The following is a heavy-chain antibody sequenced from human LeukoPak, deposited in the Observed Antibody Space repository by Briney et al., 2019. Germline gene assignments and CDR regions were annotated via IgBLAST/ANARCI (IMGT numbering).Heavy chain of an antibody. CDR2: ISAYNGNT. Sequence: ASVKVSCKASGYTFTSYGISWVRQAPGQGLEWMGWISAYNGNTNYAQKLQGRVTMTTDTSTSTAYTELRSLRSDDTAVYYCARDGVVVVPAAPLDVWGKGTTVTVSS. D-gene: IGHD2-2*01. V-gene: IGHV1-18*01. CDR1: GYTFTSYG. J-gene: IGHJ6*04. CDR3: ARDGVVVVPAAPLDV.